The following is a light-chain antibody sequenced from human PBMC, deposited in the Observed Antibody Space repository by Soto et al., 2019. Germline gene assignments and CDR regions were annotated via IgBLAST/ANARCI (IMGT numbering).Light chain of an antibody. Sequence: DIQMTQSPSTLSGSGGDRGTISCRASQTISSWLAWYQQKPGKAPKLLIYNASTLKSGVPSRFSGSGSGTEFTLTISSLQSEDFAVYSCQQYNNWPPAYTFGQGTKVDIK. CDR3: QQYNNWPPAYT. J-gene: IGKJ2*01. V-gene: IGKV1-5*03. CDR2: NAS. CDR1: QTISSW.